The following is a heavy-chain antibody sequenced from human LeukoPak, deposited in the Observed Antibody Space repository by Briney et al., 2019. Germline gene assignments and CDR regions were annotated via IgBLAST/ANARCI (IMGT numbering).Heavy chain of an antibody. D-gene: IGHD4-11*01. V-gene: IGHV4-4*02. J-gene: IGHJ3*02. Sequence: PSGTLSLTCAVSGGSISSSNWWSWVRQPPGKGLEWIGEIYHSGSTNYNPSLKSRVTISVDKSKNQFSLKPSSVTAAGTAVYYCASELQVNDAFDIWGQGTMVTVSS. CDR3: ASELQVNDAFDI. CDR2: IYHSGST. CDR1: GGSISSSNW.